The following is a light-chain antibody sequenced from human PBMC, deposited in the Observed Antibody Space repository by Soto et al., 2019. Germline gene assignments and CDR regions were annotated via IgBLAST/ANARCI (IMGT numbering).Light chain of an antibody. CDR2: WAS. J-gene: IGKJ1*01. CDR3: QQYYSTPWT. CDR1: QSVLYSSNNKNY. Sequence: DIVMTQSPDSLAVSLGERATINCKSSQSVLYSSNNKNYLAWYQQKPGQPPKLLIYWASTRESGVPDRFSGSGSGTDFNLTISSLQAEDVAVYYCQQYYSTPWTFGQETKVEIK. V-gene: IGKV4-1*01.